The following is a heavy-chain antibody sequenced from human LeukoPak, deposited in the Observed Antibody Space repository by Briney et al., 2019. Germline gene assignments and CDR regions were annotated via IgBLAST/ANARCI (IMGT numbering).Heavy chain of an antibody. D-gene: IGHD6-19*01. Sequence: GASVKVSCKASGGTFSSYAISWVRQAPGQGLEWMGGIIPIFGTANYAQKFQGRVTITADESTSTAYMELSSLRSEDTAVYYCARSLGYSSGWPPLYWFDPWGQGTLVTVSS. V-gene: IGHV1-69*13. CDR3: ARSLGYSSGWPPLYWFDP. J-gene: IGHJ5*02. CDR2: IIPIFGTA. CDR1: GGTFSSYA.